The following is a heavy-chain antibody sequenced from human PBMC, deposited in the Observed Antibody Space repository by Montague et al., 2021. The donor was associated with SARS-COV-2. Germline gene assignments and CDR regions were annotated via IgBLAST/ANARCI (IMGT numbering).Heavy chain of an antibody. CDR3: ARGPSDTYYYNGMDV. J-gene: IGHJ6*02. CDR2: IDWDGDK. CDR1: GFSLSTSGVC. Sequence: PALVKPTQTLTLTCTFSGFSLSTSGVCMTWIRQPPGKALEWLARIDWDGDKYYNTSLKSRLTISKDTSKNLVVLTMTNMDPVDTATYYCARGPSDTYYYNGMDVWGRGTTVTVSS. V-gene: IGHV2-70*11.